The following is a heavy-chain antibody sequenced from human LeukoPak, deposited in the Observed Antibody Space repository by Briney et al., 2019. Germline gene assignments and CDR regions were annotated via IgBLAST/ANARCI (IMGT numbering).Heavy chain of an antibody. J-gene: IGHJ4*02. CDR2: ISGSGGST. CDR1: GFTFSSYA. Sequence: PGGSLRLSCAASGFTFSSYAMSWVRQAPGKGLEWVSAISGSGGSTYYADSVKGRFTISRDNAKNSLYLQMNSLRAEDTAVYYCARGRSSGYDYWGQGTLVTVSS. V-gene: IGHV3-23*01. CDR3: ARGRSSGYDY. D-gene: IGHD6-19*01.